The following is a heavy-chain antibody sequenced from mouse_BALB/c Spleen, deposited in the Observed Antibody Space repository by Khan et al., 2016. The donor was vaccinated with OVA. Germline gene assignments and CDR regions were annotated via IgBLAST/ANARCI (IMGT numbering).Heavy chain of an antibody. V-gene: IGHV1-77*01. J-gene: IGHJ3*01. CDR1: GYTFTDFY. Sequence: VQLQESGAELARPGASVKLSCKTSGYTFTDFYINWVKQRTGQGLEWIGDIYPGSVNTYYNEKFKGKATLTVDKSSSTAYMQLSSLTSEDSAVYFCARSGSGSFGFWGQGTLVTVSA. CDR3: ARSGSGSFGF. D-gene: IGHD2-2*01. CDR2: IYPGSVNT.